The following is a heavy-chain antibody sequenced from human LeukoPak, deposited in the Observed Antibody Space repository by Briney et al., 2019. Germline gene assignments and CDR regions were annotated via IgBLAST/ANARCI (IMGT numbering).Heavy chain of an antibody. CDR1: GFIVSNKY. CDR3: AGTISLDY. V-gene: IGHV3-53*01. Sequence: GGSLRLSCAASGFIVSNKYMTWVRQAPGKGLEWVSLIYSDGRTYYADSVRGRCTISRDNSKNTLYLQMNSLRAEDTAVYYCAGTISLDYWGQGTLVTVSS. D-gene: IGHD3-3*01. J-gene: IGHJ4*02. CDR2: IYSDGRT.